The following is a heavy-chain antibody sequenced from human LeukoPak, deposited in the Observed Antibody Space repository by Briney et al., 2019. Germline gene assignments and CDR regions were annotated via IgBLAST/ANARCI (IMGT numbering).Heavy chain of an antibody. J-gene: IGHJ6*03. CDR2: LRYDGSNK. Sequence: GGSLRLSCAASGFPFSSPGMHWVRQAPGKGLEWGAFLRYDGSNKYYADSVKGRFTISRDNSKNTLYLQMNSLRAEDTAVYYCAKDEGDCSSTSCSSYYYYYYMDVWGKGTTVSVSS. CDR1: GFPFSSPG. V-gene: IGHV3-30*02. CDR3: AKDEGDCSSTSCSSYYYYYYMDV. D-gene: IGHD2-2*01.